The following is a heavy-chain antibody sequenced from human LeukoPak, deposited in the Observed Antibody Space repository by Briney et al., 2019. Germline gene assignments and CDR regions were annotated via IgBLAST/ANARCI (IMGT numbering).Heavy chain of an antibody. D-gene: IGHD1-26*01. CDR3: ARWEIRGSAHQLDY. Sequence: SETLSLTCTVSGGSISSYYWSWIRQPPGKGLEWIGYIYYSGSTNYNPSLKSRVTISVDTSKNQFSLKLSSVTAADTAVYYCARWEIRGSAHQLDYWGRGTLVTVSS. J-gene: IGHJ4*02. V-gene: IGHV4-59*12. CDR1: GGSISSYY. CDR2: IYYSGST.